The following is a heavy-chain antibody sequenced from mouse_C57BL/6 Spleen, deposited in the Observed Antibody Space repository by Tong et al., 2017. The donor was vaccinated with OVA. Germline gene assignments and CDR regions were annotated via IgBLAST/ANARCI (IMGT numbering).Heavy chain of an antibody. J-gene: IGHJ2*01. Sequence: EVQLVESGGGLVKPGGSLKLSCAASGFTFSSYAMSWVRQTPEKRLEWVATISSGGSYTYYPDSVNGRFTISRDNAKNTLYLQMSSLKSEDTAMYYCARHGLLFDYWGQGTTLTVSS. CDR3: ARHGLLFDY. CDR2: ISSGGSYT. CDR1: GFTFSSYA. V-gene: IGHV5-6*01.